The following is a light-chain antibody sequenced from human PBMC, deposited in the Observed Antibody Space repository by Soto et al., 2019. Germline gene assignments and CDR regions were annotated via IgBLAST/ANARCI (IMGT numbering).Light chain of an antibody. Sequence: EIVLTQSPATLSLSPGDRATLSCRASQSVGSYLGWYQQRPGQAPRLLIYDASNRATGIPARFSGSGSGTDFTLTISILEPDDFAVYYCQQRSDWLSTFGGGTKVEIK. CDR3: QQRSDWLST. J-gene: IGKJ4*01. CDR2: DAS. V-gene: IGKV3-11*01. CDR1: QSVGSY.